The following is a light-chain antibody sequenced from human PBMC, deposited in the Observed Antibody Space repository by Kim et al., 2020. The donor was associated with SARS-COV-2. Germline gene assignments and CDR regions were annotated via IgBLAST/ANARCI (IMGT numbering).Light chain of an antibody. CDR2: SVN. V-gene: IGLV2-14*04. Sequence: QSVTISCTGSSSNIGAYNYVSWSQQHPGKAPKLMIFSVNRRPSGVSSRFSGSKSANTASLTISGLQPEDEADYYCSSYASSDAWVFGGGTQLTVL. CDR1: SSNIGAYNY. J-gene: IGLJ3*02. CDR3: SSYASSDAWV.